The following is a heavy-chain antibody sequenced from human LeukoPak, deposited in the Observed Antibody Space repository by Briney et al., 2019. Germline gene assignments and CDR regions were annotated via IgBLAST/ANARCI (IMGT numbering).Heavy chain of an antibody. Sequence: RTGGSLRLSCAASGFTFSDYYMSWIRQAPGKGLEWVSYISSSSSYTNYADSVKGRFTISRDNAKNSLYLQMNSLRAEDTAVYYCARPQKLGSLTFDFDYWGQGTLVTVSS. CDR3: ARPQKLGSLTFDFDY. D-gene: IGHD7-27*01. J-gene: IGHJ4*02. CDR2: ISSSSSYT. CDR1: GFTFSDYY. V-gene: IGHV3-11*06.